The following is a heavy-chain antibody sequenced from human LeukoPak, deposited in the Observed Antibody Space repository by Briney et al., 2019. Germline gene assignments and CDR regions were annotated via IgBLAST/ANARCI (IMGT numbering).Heavy chain of an antibody. D-gene: IGHD1-7*01. J-gene: IGHJ4*02. V-gene: IGHV3-30*18. CDR1: GFTFSSYG. CDR2: ISYDGSNK. CDR3: AKDVGWNYPYYFDY. Sequence: GGSLRLSCAASGFTFSSYGMHWVRQAPGKGLEWVAVISYDGSNKYYADSVKGRLTISRDNSKNTLYLQMNSLRAEDTAVYYCAKDVGWNYPYYFDYWGQGTLVTVSS.